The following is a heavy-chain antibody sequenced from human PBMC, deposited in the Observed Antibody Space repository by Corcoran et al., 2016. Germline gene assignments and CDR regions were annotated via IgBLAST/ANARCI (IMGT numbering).Heavy chain of an antibody. V-gene: IGHV3-30*18. CDR1: GFTFSSYG. CDR2: ISYDGSNK. Sequence: QVQLVESGGGVVQPGRYLRLSCAASGFTFSSYGMNWVRKAPGKGLEWVAVISYDGSNKYYADSVQGRSTISRDNSKNTLYMQMNSLRAEDAAVYYCAKDAERWAVSGTGAFDIWGQGTMVTVSS. J-gene: IGHJ3*02. CDR3: AKDAERWAVSGTGAFDI. D-gene: IGHD6-19*01.